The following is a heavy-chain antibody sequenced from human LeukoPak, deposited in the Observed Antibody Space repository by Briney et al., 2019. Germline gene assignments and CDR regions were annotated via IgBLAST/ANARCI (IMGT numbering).Heavy chain of an antibody. V-gene: IGHV3-7*03. D-gene: IGHD3-16*01. CDR1: GFTFSRYT. J-gene: IGHJ6*02. CDR2: INHNGNVN. CDR3: ARGGGLGV. Sequence: GGSLRLSCAASGFTFSRYTMNWARQAPGKGLEWVASINHNGNVNYYVDSVKGRFTISRDNAKNSLYLQMSNLRAEDTAVYFCARGGGLGVWGQGATVTVSS.